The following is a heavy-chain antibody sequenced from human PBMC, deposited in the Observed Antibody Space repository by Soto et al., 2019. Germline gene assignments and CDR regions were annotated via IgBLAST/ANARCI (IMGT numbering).Heavy chain of an antibody. D-gene: IGHD6-13*01. CDR1: GFTFSSYS. J-gene: IGHJ6*02. V-gene: IGHV3-21*01. CDR2: ISSSSSYI. Sequence: KPGGSLRLSCAASGFTFSSYSMNWVRQAPGKGLEWVSSISSSSSYIYYADSVKGRFTISRDNAKNSLYLQMNSLRAEDTAVYYCATAAAEAAAGTRWDYYYGMDVWGQGTTVTVSS. CDR3: ATAAAEAAAGTRWDYYYGMDV.